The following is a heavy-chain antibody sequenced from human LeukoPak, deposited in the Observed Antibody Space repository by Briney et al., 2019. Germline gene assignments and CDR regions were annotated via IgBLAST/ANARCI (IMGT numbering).Heavy chain of an antibody. J-gene: IGHJ4*02. CDR1: GFTVSSNY. CDR2: IYSTGTT. V-gene: IGHV3-66*02. D-gene: IGHD2-15*01. CDR3: ARKGRTSLADFDY. Sequence: GGSLRLSCIASGFTVSSNYMSWVRQAPGKGLEWVSVIYSTGTTYCADSVKGRFTTSRDNSKNTLYLEMNSLRPEDTALYYCARKGRTSLADFDYWGQGTLVTVSS.